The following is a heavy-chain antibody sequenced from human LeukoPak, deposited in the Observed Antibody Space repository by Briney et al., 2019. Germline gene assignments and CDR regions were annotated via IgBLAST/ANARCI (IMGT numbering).Heavy chain of an antibody. Sequence: SETLSLTCAVYGGSFSGYYWSWIGQPPGKGLEWIGEINHSGSTNYNPSLKSRVTISVDTSKNQFSLKLSSVTAADTAVYYCATTYDILTGGGYYYYYYMDVWGKGTTVTVSS. J-gene: IGHJ6*03. V-gene: IGHV4-34*01. CDR2: INHSGST. CDR1: GGSFSGYY. D-gene: IGHD3-9*01. CDR3: ATTYDILTGGGYYYYYYMDV.